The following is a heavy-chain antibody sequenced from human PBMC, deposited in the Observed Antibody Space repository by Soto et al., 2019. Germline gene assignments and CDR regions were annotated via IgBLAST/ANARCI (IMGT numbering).Heavy chain of an antibody. CDR1: GFTFSDYY. Sequence: QVHLVESGGGLVTPGGSLRLSCAASGFTFSDYYMGWVRQAPGKXLXWISFVDRTGSPLFYADSVKGRFTISRDNAKNSLFLQMXXLRXXXXXXXXXXXXXXXXXXXKGDXWGPGTQVTVSS. CDR2: VDRTGSPL. V-gene: IGHV3-11*01. J-gene: IGHJ4*02. CDR3: XXXXXXXXXXKGDX.